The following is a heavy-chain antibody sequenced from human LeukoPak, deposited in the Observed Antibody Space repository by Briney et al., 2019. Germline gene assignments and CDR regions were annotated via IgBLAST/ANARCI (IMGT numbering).Heavy chain of an antibody. J-gene: IGHJ6*02. CDR1: GYTFTGYH. CDR2: IIPIFGTA. Sequence: SVTVSCTASGYTFTGYHMRWVRPAPGRGLEWMGGIIPIFGTANYAQKFQGRVTITADESTSTAYMELSSLRSEDTAVYYCARPLNWNDGYYGMDVWGQGTTVTVSS. V-gene: IGHV1-69*13. D-gene: IGHD1-1*01. CDR3: ARPLNWNDGYYGMDV.